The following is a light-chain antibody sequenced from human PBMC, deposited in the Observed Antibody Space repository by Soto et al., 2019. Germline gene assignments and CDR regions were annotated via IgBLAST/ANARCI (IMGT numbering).Light chain of an antibody. CDR3: SSYTSSTTPYV. Sequence: QSVLTQPASVSGSPGQSITISCTGTTSDFGGYNYVSWFQQHPGKAPKLIIYDVSDRPSGVSNCFSGSKSGNTASLTISGLQAEDEADYFCSSYTSSTTPYVFGTGTKVTVL. J-gene: IGLJ1*01. CDR1: TSDFGGYNY. CDR2: DVS. V-gene: IGLV2-14*01.